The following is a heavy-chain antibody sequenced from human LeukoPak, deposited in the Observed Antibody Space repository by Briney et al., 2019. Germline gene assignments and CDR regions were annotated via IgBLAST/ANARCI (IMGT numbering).Heavy chain of an antibody. CDR3: ASHYSSPTHFDY. V-gene: IGHV1-18*01. CDR2: ISAYNGNA. CDR1: GYTFTRYG. J-gene: IGHJ4*02. Sequence: ASVKVSCKASGYTFTRYGISWVRRAPGQGLEWRGWISAYNGNANYAQKLQGRVTMTTDTSTSTAYMELRSLRSDDTAVYYCASHYSSPTHFDYWGQGTLVTVSS. D-gene: IGHD6-13*01.